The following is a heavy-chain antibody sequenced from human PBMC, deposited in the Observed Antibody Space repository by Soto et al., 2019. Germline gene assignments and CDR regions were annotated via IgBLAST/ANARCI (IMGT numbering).Heavy chain of an antibody. V-gene: IGHV4-34*01. D-gene: IGHD6-6*01. CDR3: ARRRRSSSSVGYFDY. Sequence: SETLSLTCTVSGGSISRGDHYWSWIRQPPGKGLEWIGEINHSGSTNYNPSLKSRVTISVDTSKNQFSLKLSSVTAADTAVYYCARRRRSSSSVGYFDYWGQGTLVTVSS. CDR2: INHSGST. J-gene: IGHJ4*02. CDR1: GGSISRGDHY.